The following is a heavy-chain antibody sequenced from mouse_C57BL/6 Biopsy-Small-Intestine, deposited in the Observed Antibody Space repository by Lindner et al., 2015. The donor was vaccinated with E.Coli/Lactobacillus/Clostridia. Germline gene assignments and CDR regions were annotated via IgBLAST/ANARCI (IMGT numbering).Heavy chain of an antibody. CDR3: VRATTVKDYAMDY. V-gene: IGHV10-1*01. Sequence: VQLQESGGGLVQPKGSLKLSCAASGFSFNTYGMNWVRQVPGKGLEWVARIRSKSNNYATYYDDSVKDRFTISRDDSESMLYLQMNNLKTEDTAMYYCVRATTVKDYAMDYWGQGTSVTVSS. J-gene: IGHJ4*01. CDR1: GFSFNTYG. D-gene: IGHD1-1*01. CDR2: IRSKSNNYAT.